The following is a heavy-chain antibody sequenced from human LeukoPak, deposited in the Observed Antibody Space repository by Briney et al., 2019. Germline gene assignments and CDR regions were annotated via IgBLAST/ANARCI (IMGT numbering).Heavy chain of an antibody. CDR2: ISSSSYI. V-gene: IGHV3-21*01. CDR3: ARVLAGPDY. Sequence: GGSLRLSCAASGFTFSSYSMNWVRQAPGKGPEWVSSISSSSYIYYTDSVKGRFTISRDNAKNSLYLQMNSLRAEDTAVYYCARVLAGPDYWGQGTLVTVSS. CDR1: GFTFSSYS. D-gene: IGHD2-15*01. J-gene: IGHJ4*02.